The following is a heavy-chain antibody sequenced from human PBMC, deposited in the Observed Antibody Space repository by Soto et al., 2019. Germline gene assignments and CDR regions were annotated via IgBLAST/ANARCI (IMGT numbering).Heavy chain of an antibody. Sequence: SETLSLTCTVSGYSISSGSYWGWIRQPPGKGPEWIASIYHGGTTFYNPSLKSRITISVDTSHNQFSLNLSSVTAADTAVYYCARDRRWLPRGPNNWLDLWGQGTQVTVSS. CDR2: IYHGGTT. J-gene: IGHJ5*02. CDR3: ARDRRWLPRGPNNWLDL. V-gene: IGHV4-38-2*02. CDR1: GYSISSGSY. D-gene: IGHD5-12*01.